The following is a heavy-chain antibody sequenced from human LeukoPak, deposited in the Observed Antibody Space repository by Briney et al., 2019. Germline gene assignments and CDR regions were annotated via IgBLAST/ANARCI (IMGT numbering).Heavy chain of an antibody. CDR1: GYTFTGYY. J-gene: IGHJ6*03. Sequence: ASVKVSCKASGYTFTGYYMHWVRPAPGQGLEWMGWINPNSGGTNYAQKFQGRVTMTRDTSISTAYMELSRLRSDDTAVYYCARDRDNLVTAISPDSYYYYYMDVWGKGTTVTVSS. V-gene: IGHV1-2*02. CDR2: INPNSGGT. CDR3: ARDRDNLVTAISPDSYYYYYMDV. D-gene: IGHD2-21*02.